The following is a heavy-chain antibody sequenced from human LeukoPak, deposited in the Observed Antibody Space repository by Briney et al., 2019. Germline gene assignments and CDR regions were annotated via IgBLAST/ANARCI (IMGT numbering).Heavy chain of an antibody. CDR3: ARRLDYGVSYPFDY. Sequence: SETLSLTCTVSGGAISSTTSYWDWIRQPPGKGLEWIGSVYYSGSTYYSPSLKSRVTISVDTSENQFSPKLSSVTATDTAVYYCARRLDYGVSYPFDYWGQGTLVTVSS. CDR2: VYYSGST. J-gene: IGHJ4*02. CDR1: GGAISSTTSY. V-gene: IGHV4-39*01. D-gene: IGHD4-17*01.